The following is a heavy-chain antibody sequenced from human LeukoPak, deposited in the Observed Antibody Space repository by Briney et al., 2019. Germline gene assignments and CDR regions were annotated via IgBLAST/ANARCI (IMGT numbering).Heavy chain of an antibody. CDR2: IYHSGST. Sequence: SETLSLTCAVSGYSISSGYYWGWIRQPPGKGLEWIGSIYHSGSTYYNPSLKSRVTISVDTSKNQFSPKLSSVTAADTAVYYCARGGQQLRYFQHWGQGTLVTVSS. J-gene: IGHJ1*01. CDR3: ARGGQQLRYFQH. CDR1: GYSISSGYY. V-gene: IGHV4-38-2*01. D-gene: IGHD6-13*01.